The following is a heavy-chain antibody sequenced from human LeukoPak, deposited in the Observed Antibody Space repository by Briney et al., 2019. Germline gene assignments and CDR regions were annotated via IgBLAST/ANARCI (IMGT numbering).Heavy chain of an antibody. CDR3: AREMYAGWYFAFDI. CDR1: GFTFDDYA. D-gene: IGHD6-19*01. Sequence: GGSLRLSCAASGFTFDDYAMHWVRHGPGKGLEWVASISNSGDYISYADSLKGRFTISRDNAKNSLFLQMSSLRAEDTAVYYCAREMYAGWYFAFDIWGQGTMVTVSS. V-gene: IGHV3-21*01. CDR2: ISNSGDYI. J-gene: IGHJ3*02.